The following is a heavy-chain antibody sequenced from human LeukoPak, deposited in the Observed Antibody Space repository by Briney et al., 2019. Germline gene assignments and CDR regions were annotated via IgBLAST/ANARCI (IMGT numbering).Heavy chain of an antibody. J-gene: IGHJ4*02. CDR3: ARDLYGSGSAY. CDR2: IYYSGST. Sequence: SETLSLTCTVSGGSISSYYWSWIRQPPGKGLEWIGYIYYSGSTNYNPSLKSRVTISVDTSKNQFSLKLSSVTAADTAVYYCARDLYGSGSAYWGQGTLVTVSS. D-gene: IGHD3-10*01. CDR1: GGSISSYY. V-gene: IGHV4-59*01.